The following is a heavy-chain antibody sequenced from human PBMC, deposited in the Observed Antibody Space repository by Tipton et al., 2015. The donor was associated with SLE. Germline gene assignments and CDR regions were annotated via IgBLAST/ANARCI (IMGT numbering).Heavy chain of an antibody. D-gene: IGHD7-27*01. V-gene: IGHV4-4*08. CDR2: IYSTGNT. CDR1: ADSISNYY. J-gene: IGHJ4*02. Sequence: TLSLTCNVSADSISNYYWNWIRQSPGKGLEWIGYIYSTGNTNYNPSLASRVTISLDTAKNQFSLSLISVTAADTAVYYCARLTPWGYDYWGPGMLVTVSS. CDR3: ARLTPWGYDY.